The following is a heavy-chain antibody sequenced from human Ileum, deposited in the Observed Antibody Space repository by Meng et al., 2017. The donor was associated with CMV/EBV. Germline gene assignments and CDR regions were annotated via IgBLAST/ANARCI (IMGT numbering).Heavy chain of an antibody. J-gene: IGHJ5*02. D-gene: IGHD3-10*01. V-gene: IGHV4-4*02. CDR3: AKNRALWSGGFEVGRFDP. Sequence: AISSTNWWSWVHQPPGKGLEWIGEIYQSGSTNYNASLRSRVTISIDKSRNQFSLNLMSVTAADTAVYYCAKNRALWSGGFEVGRFDPWGQGTLVTVSS. CDR2: IYQSGST. CDR1: AISSTNW.